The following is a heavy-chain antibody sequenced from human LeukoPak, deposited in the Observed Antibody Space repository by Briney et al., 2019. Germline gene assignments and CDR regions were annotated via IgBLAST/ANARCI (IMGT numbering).Heavy chain of an antibody. CDR3: ARALSLRFYYYYGMDV. CDR1: GGSFSGYY. Sequence: SETLSLTCAVYGGSFSGYYWSWIRQPPGKGLEWIGEINHSGSTNYNPSLKSRVTISVDTSKNQFSLKLSSVTAADTAVYYCARALSLRFYYYYGMDVWGQGTTVTVSS. D-gene: IGHD4-17*01. CDR2: INHSGST. J-gene: IGHJ6*02. V-gene: IGHV4-34*01.